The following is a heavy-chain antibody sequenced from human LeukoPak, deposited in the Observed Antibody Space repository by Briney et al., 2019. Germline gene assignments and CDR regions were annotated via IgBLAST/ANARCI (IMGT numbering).Heavy chain of an antibody. D-gene: IGHD3-10*01. Sequence: PGGSLRLSCSASGLTVTNAWMNWVRQAPGEGLDWVGRIASKTDGGATDYAAPVKGRFTIPRDDSKNTLNLQMNSLKTKDTAVYYCTTGIRGDWGQGTLVTVSS. J-gene: IGHJ4*02. CDR1: GLTVTNAW. CDR2: IASKTDGGAT. V-gene: IGHV3-15*07. CDR3: TTGIRGD.